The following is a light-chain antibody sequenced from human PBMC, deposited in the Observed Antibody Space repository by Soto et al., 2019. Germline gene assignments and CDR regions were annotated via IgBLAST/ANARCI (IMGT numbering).Light chain of an antibody. CDR1: QSVSSNY. CDR3: QQYGTSPPLT. CDR2: GAS. Sequence: EIVLPQSPGTLSLSPGERATLSCRASQSVSSNYLAWYQQKPGQAPRLLIYGASSRSTGIPDRFSGSGSATDFTITISRLEPEDFAVYYCQQYGTSPPLTFGGGTKVEIK. J-gene: IGKJ4*01. V-gene: IGKV3-20*01.